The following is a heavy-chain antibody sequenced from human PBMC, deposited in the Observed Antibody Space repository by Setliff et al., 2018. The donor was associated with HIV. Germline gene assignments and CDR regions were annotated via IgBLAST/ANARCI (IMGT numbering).Heavy chain of an antibody. CDR2: VYPGDSDT. D-gene: IGHD3-10*01. CDR3: ARLPYYVSGGVFDH. V-gene: IGHV5-51*01. Sequence: PGESLTISCQCSGFNFLAHWIGWVRQVPGKGLEWMGIVYPGDSDTRYNPSFEGQVTVSADKTITTAYLQLTSLKASDTAMYFCARLPYYVSGGVFDHWGKGTLVTVSS. CDR1: GFNFLAHW. J-gene: IGHJ4*02.